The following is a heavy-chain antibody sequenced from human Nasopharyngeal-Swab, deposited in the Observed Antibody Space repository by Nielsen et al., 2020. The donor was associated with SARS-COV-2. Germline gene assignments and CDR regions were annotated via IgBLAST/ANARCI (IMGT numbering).Heavy chain of an antibody. CDR1: GFTFSSYS. J-gene: IGHJ4*02. CDR2: ISSSSSYI. Sequence: GESLKISCAASGFTFSSYSMNWVRQAPGKGLEWVSSISSSSSYIYYADSVKGRFTISRDNAKNSLYLQMNSLRAEDAAVYYCAPVKQQLVPWGQGTLVTVSS. D-gene: IGHD6-13*01. V-gene: IGHV3-21*01. CDR3: APVKQQLVP.